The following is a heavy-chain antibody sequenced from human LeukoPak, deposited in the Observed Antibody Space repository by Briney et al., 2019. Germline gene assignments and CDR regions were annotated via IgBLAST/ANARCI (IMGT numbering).Heavy chain of an antibody. CDR3: AKEKFSSSWYTTGVYYFDY. V-gene: IGHV3-74*01. Sequence: LPGGSLRLSCAASGFIFTNYWMHWVRQAPGKGLVWVSRVNNDGSGTSYADSVKGRFTISRDNAYNSLYLQMDSLRVEDTAVYYCAKEKFSSSWYTTGVYYFDYWGQGTLVTVSS. J-gene: IGHJ4*02. CDR2: VNNDGSGT. D-gene: IGHD6-13*01. CDR1: GFIFTNYW.